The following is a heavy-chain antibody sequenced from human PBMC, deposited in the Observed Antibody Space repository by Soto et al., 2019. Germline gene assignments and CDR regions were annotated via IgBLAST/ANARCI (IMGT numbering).Heavy chain of an antibody. CDR2: IWYNGGNE. CDR1: GCTIRSYG. D-gene: IGHD6-13*01. Sequence: QVQLVESGGGVVQPGRYLRLSCAASGCTIRSYGMHGVRQTPGKGLEWVAVIWYNGGNEYYADSVKGRFTISRDNSKNTLYLQMNSLRAEDTAVYFCARPTYSSTWDGVYFDYWGQGTLVTVSS. V-gene: IGHV3-33*01. CDR3: ARPTYSSTWDGVYFDY. J-gene: IGHJ4*02.